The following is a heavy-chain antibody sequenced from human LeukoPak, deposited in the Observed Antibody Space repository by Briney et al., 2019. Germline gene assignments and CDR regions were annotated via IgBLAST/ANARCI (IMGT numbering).Heavy chain of an antibody. V-gene: IGHV3-9*01. CDR1: GFTFDDYA. CDR3: VGHSDY. CDR2: ISWNSGSI. Sequence: GGSLRLSCAASGFTFDDYAMHWVRQAPGKGLEWVSGISWNSGSIGYADSVKGRFTIPRDNAKNSLYLQMSSLRAEDTAVYYCVGHSDYGGQGTLVTVSS. J-gene: IGHJ4*02. D-gene: IGHD3-16*01.